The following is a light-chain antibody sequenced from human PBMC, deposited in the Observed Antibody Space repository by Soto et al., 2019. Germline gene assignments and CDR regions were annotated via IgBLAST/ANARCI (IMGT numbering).Light chain of an antibody. Sequence: EIVMTQSPATLSVSPGERVTLFCRASQSVSQSVSSKLAWYQQKPGRAPRLLIHGASTRATGIPASFSSSGSGTEFTLTISGLQSEDFAVYYGQQYNNWPPITFGQGTRLEIK. V-gene: IGKV3-15*01. CDR1: QSVSQSVSSK. CDR3: QQYNNWPPIT. CDR2: GAS. J-gene: IGKJ5*01.